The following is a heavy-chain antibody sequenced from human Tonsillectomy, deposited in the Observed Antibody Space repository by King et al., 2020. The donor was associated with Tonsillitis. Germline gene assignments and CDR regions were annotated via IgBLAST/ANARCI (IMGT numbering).Heavy chain of an antibody. CDR3: ARVWGIVVRSMIDY. CDR1: GYIFGSYG. CDR2: ISPYSGDS. Sequence: QLVQSGAEVKKPGASVKVSCKASGYIFGSYGISWVRQAPGQGLELMGWISPYSGDSNSAQKVQGRVTVNTDTATSTAYMELRGLRSDDTAVYYCARVWGIVVRSMIDYWGQGTLVTVSS. J-gene: IGHJ4*02. V-gene: IGHV1-18*01. D-gene: IGHD3-22*01.